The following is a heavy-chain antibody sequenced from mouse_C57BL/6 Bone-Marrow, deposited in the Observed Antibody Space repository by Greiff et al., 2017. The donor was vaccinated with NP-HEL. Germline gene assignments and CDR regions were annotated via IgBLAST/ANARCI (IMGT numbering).Heavy chain of an antibody. Sequence: EVQLQQSGTVLARPGASVKMSCKTSGYTFTSYWMHWVKQRPGQGLEWIGAIYPGNSDTSYNQKFKGKAKLTAVTSASTAYMELSSLTNEDSAVYYCTRRENYFYAMDYWGQGTSVTVSS. J-gene: IGHJ4*01. D-gene: IGHD1-1*01. CDR2: IYPGNSDT. V-gene: IGHV1-5*01. CDR1: GYTFTSYW. CDR3: TRRENYFYAMDY.